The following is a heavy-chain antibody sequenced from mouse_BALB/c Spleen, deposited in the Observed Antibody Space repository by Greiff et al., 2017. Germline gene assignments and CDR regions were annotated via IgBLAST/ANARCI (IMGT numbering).Heavy chain of an antibody. Sequence: QVQLQQPGAELVRPGASVKLSCKASGYTFTSYWINWVKQRPGQGLEWIGNIYPSDSYTNYNQKFKDKATLTVDKSSSTAYMQLSSPTSEDSAVYYCTRGPRFAYWGQGTLVTVSA. V-gene: IGHV1-69*02. CDR1: GYTFTSYW. CDR3: TRGPRFAY. J-gene: IGHJ3*01. CDR2: IYPSDSYT.